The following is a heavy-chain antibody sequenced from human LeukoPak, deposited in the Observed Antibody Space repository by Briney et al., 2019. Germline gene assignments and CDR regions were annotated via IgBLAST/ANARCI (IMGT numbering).Heavy chain of an antibody. CDR1: GGSISSYY. Sequence: SETLSLTCTVSGGSISSYYWSWIRQPPGKGLEWIGYIYYSGSTNYNPSLKSRVTISVDTSKNQFSLKLSSVTAADTAVYYCAGTYGDYAPCYYYGMDVWGQGTTVTVSS. J-gene: IGHJ6*02. D-gene: IGHD4-17*01. V-gene: IGHV4-59*01. CDR3: AGTYGDYAPCYYYGMDV. CDR2: IYYSGST.